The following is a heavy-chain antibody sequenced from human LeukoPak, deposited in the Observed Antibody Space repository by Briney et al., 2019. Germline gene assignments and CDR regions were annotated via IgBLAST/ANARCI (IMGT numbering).Heavy chain of an antibody. CDR2: IRSKAYAETT. D-gene: IGHD2-2*01. J-gene: IGHJ3*01. Sequence: GGSLRLSCTTSGFSFRDYALTWVRQAPGKGLEWVGFIRSKAYAETTEYAASVKGRFTISRDDSKTIAYLQMNSLTTEDTAVYYCARGGDFGVPAPLGIDAFDFWGQGTMVTVSS. V-gene: IGHV3-49*04. CDR1: GFSFRDYA. CDR3: ARGGDFGVPAPLGIDAFDF.